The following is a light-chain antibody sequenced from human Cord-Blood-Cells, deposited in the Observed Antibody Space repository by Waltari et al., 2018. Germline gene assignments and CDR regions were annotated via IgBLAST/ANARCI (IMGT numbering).Light chain of an antibody. CDR2: EGS. CDR3: CSYAGSYV. Sequence: QSALTPPASVSGSPGPSITISCTGTSSAVGSYTLVACYQQHPSKAPKPLIYEGSKRPSGVSNRFSGSKAGNTASLTISGLQAEDEADYYCCSYAGSYVFGTGTKVTVL. V-gene: IGLV2-23*01. CDR1: SSAVGSYTL. J-gene: IGLJ1*01.